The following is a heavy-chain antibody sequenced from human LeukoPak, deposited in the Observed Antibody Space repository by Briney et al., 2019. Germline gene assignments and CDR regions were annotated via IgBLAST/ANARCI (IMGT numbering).Heavy chain of an antibody. D-gene: IGHD5-12*01. CDR1: GYTFTSYD. CDR2: MNPNSGNT. V-gene: IGHV1-8*01. Sequence: ASVKVSCKASGYTFTSYDINWVRQATGQGLEWMGWMNPNSGNTGHAQKFQGRVTMTRNTSISTAYMELSSLRSEDTAVYYCARETGVASYYYYYYMDVWGKGTTVTVSS. CDR3: ARETGVASYYYYYYMDV. J-gene: IGHJ6*03.